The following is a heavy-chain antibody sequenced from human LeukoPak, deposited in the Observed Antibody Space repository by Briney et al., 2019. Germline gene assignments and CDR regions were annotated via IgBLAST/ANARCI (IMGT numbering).Heavy chain of an antibody. J-gene: IGHJ5*02. CDR1: GGSINSYY. Sequence: PSETLSLTCTVSGGSINSYYWSWIRQPPGKGLEWIGYIYYSGSTNYNPSLKSRVTISVDTSKNQFSLRLSSVTAADTAVYYCARCSLRGAGGWFDPWGQGTLVTVSS. D-gene: IGHD3-10*02. CDR2: IYYSGST. V-gene: IGHV4-59*01. CDR3: ARCSLRGAGGWFDP.